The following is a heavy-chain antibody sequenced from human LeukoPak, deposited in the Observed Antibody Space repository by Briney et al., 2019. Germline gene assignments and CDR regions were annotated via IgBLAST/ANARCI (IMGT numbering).Heavy chain of an antibody. Sequence: GASVKVSCKASGYTFTGYYMHWVRQAPGQGLEWMGWINPNSGGTNYAQKFQGRVTMTRDTSISTAYMELSRLRSDDTAVYYCARAQVPAAILFDYWGQGTLVTVSS. V-gene: IGHV1-2*02. D-gene: IGHD2-2*02. J-gene: IGHJ4*01. CDR3: ARAQVPAAILFDY. CDR2: INPNSGGT. CDR1: GYTFTGYY.